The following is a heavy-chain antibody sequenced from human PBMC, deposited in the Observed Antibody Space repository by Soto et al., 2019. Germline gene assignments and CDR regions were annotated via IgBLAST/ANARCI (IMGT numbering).Heavy chain of an antibody. J-gene: IGHJ4*02. CDR3: AKDRIVVVVAAYDY. D-gene: IGHD2-15*01. Sequence: EVQLLESGGGLVQPGGSLRLSCAASGFTFSSYAMSWVRQAPGKGLEWVSAISGSGGSTYYADSVKGRFTISRDNSKNTLYLQMNSLRAEDSAVYYCAKDRIVVVVAAYDYWGQGTLVTVSS. CDR2: ISGSGGST. CDR1: GFTFSSYA. V-gene: IGHV3-23*01.